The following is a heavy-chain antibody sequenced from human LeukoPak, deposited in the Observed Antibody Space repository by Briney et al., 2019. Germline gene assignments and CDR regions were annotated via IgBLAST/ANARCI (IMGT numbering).Heavy chain of an antibody. Sequence: TSETLSLTCAVYGGSFSGHYWSWIRQHPGKSLEWIGYIFYSGSTYYNPSLKSRATISVDTSKNQFSLKLSSVTAADTAVYFCARLHDRSGCFDYWGQGTLVTVSS. CDR2: IFYSGST. D-gene: IGHD3-22*01. CDR1: GGSFSGHY. J-gene: IGHJ4*02. V-gene: IGHV4-31*11. CDR3: ARLHDRSGCFDY.